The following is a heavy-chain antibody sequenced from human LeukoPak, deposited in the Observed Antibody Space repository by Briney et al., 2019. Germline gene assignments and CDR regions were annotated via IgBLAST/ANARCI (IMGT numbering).Heavy chain of an antibody. CDR2: TYYRSKWYN. Sequence: SQTLSLTCAISGDSVSSNSAAWNWIRQSPSRGLEWLGRTYYRSKWYNNYALSVRSRITINPDTSKNQFSLQLNSVTPEDTAVYYRARDSAYSDYNINHHDYWGHGTLVTVSS. V-gene: IGHV6-1*01. J-gene: IGHJ4*01. D-gene: IGHD5-12*01. CDR3: ARDSAYSDYNINHHDY. CDR1: GDSVSSNSAA.